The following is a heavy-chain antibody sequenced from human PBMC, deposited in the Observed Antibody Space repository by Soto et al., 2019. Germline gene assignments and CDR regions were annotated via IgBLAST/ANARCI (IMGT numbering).Heavy chain of an antibody. CDR1: GYSFTSYC. D-gene: IGHD3-3*01. J-gene: IGHJ4*02. Sequence: GEALKISCKGSGYSFTSYCISWGRQMPGKGLEWMGRIDPSDSCTNYSPSFQGHVTISADKSISTAYLQWSSLKASDTAMYYCARIFGVVTFFDYWGQGTLVTVSS. V-gene: IGHV5-10-1*01. CDR3: ARIFGVVTFFDY. CDR2: IDPSDSCT.